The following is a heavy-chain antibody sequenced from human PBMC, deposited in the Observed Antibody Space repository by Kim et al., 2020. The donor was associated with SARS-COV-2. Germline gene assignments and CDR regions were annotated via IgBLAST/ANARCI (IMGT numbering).Heavy chain of an antibody. D-gene: IGHD2-2*01. CDR1: GGTFSSYA. V-gene: IGHV1-69*13. J-gene: IGHJ5*02. Sequence: SVKVSCKASGGTFSSYAISWVRQAPGQGLEWMGGIIPIFGTANYAQKFQGRVTITADESTSTAYMELSSLRSEDTAVYYCARGLYQLLSSWFDPWGQGTLVTVSS. CDR3: ARGLYQLLSSWFDP. CDR2: IIPIFGTA.